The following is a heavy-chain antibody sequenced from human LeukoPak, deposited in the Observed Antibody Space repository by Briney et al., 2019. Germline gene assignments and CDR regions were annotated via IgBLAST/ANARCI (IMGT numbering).Heavy chain of an antibody. V-gene: IGHV3-21*06. CDR2: ISSSSSYI. CDR1: GFTFSSYT. Sequence: GGSLRLSCEASGFTFSSYTMNWVRRAPGKGLEWVSSISSSSSYIYYADSMKGRFTISRDNAKNSLYLQMNSPRAEDTAVYYCARDHYYDSSGYTPAGDAFDIWGQGTMVTVSS. J-gene: IGHJ3*02. D-gene: IGHD3-22*01. CDR3: ARDHYYDSSGYTPAGDAFDI.